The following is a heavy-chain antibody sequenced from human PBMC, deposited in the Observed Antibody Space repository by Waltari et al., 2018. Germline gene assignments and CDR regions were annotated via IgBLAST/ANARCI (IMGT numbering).Heavy chain of an antibody. V-gene: IGHV4-39*01. CDR3: ARSGGRMATILGVAFDI. CDR2: IYYSGST. Sequence: QLQLQESGPGLVKPSETLSLTCTVSGGSISSSSYYWGWIRQPPGKGLEWIGSIYYSGSTYYNPSLKSRVTISVDTSKNQFSLKLSSVTAADTAVYYCARSGGRMATILGVAFDIWGQGTMVTVSS. J-gene: IGHJ3*02. CDR1: GGSISSSSYY. D-gene: IGHD5-12*01.